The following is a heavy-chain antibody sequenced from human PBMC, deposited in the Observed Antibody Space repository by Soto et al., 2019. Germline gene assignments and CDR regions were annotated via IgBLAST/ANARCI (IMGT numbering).Heavy chain of an antibody. J-gene: IGHJ6*02. Sequence: SVKVSCKASGGTFSSYAISWVRQAPGQGLEWMGGIIPIFGTANYAQKFQGRVTITADESTSTAYMELSSLRSEDTAVYYCASTYYYPRGLDGWGPGTTVTVS. V-gene: IGHV1-69*13. D-gene: IGHD3-10*01. CDR2: IIPIFGTA. CDR3: ASTYYYPRGLDG. CDR1: GGTFSSYA.